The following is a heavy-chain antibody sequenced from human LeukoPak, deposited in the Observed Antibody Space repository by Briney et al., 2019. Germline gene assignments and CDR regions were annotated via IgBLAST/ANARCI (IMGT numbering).Heavy chain of an antibody. CDR3: ARGREQLVLHYYYYYYMDV. Sequence: SVEVSCKASGGTFSSYAISWVRQAPGQGLEWMGGIIPIFGTANYAQKFQGRVTITTDESTSTAYMELSSLRSEDTAVYYCARGREQLVLHYYYYYYMDVWGKGTTVTVSS. V-gene: IGHV1-69*05. D-gene: IGHD6-6*01. CDR1: GGTFSSYA. J-gene: IGHJ6*03. CDR2: IIPIFGTA.